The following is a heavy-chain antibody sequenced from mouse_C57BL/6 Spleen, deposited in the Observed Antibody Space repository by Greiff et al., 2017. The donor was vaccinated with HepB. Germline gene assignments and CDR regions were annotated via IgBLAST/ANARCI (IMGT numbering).Heavy chain of an antibody. CDR2: IYPGSGST. CDR3: ARYGNYDGGAWFAY. Sequence: VQLQQPGAELVKPGASVKMSCKASGYTFTSYWITWVKQRPGQGLEWIGDIYPGSGSTNYNEKFKSKATLTVDTSSSTAYMQLSSLTSEDSAVYYCARYGNYDGGAWFAYWGQGTLVTVSA. V-gene: IGHV1-55*01. D-gene: IGHD2-1*01. J-gene: IGHJ3*01. CDR1: GYTFTSYW.